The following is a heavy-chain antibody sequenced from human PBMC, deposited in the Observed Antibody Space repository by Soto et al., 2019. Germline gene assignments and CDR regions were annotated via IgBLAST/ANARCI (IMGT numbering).Heavy chain of an antibody. CDR3: ARGVGSGSYYNQYNWFDP. Sequence: ASVNVSCKASGYTFTSYGISWVRQAPGQGLEWMGWISAYNGNTNYAQKLQGRVTMTTDTSTSTAYMELRSLRSDDTAVYYCARGVGSGSYYNQYNWFDPWGQGTLVTVSS. V-gene: IGHV1-18*01. J-gene: IGHJ5*02. CDR1: GYTFTSYG. CDR2: ISAYNGNT. D-gene: IGHD3-10*01.